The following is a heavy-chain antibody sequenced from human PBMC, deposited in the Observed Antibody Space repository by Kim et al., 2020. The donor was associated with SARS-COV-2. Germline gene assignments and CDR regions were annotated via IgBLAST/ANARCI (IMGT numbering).Heavy chain of an antibody. J-gene: IGHJ6*02. V-gene: IGHV3-23*01. D-gene: IGHD3-9*01. CDR3: AKGRNDILTGYDSDSYYYYGMDV. CDR1: GFTFSSYA. CDR2: ISGSGGST. Sequence: GGSLRLSCAASGFTFSSYAMSWVRQAPGKGLEWVSAISGSGGSTYYADSVKGRFTISRDNSKNTLYLQMNSLRDEDTAVYYCAKGRNDILTGYDSDSYYYYGMDVWGQGTTVTVSS.